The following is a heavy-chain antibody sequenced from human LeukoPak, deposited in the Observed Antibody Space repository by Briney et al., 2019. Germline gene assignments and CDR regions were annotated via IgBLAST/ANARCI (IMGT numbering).Heavy chain of an antibody. D-gene: IGHD2-2*01. Sequence: GASVKVSCKASGYTFTSYYMHWVRQAPGQGLEWMGIINPSGGSTSCAQKFQGRVTMTRDTSTSTVYMELSSLRSEDTAVYYCARASANIVVVPAAGEMVDYWGQGTLVTVSS. CDR3: ARASANIVVVPAAGEMVDY. V-gene: IGHV1-46*01. J-gene: IGHJ4*02. CDR1: GYTFTSYY. CDR2: INPSGGST.